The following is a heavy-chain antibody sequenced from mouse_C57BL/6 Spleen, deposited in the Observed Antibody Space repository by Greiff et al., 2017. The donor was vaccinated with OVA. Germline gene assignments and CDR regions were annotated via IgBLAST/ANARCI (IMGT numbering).Heavy chain of an antibody. CDR3: ARDSRGWFAY. V-gene: IGHV5-4*01. CDR2: ISDGGSYT. CDR1: GFTFSSYA. J-gene: IGHJ3*01. Sequence: EVQLQESGGGLVKPGGSLKLSCAASGFTFSSYAMSWVRQTPEKRLEWVATISDGGSYTYYPDNVKGRFTISRDNAKNNLYLQMSHLKSEDTAMYYCARDSRGWFAYWGQGTLVTVSA.